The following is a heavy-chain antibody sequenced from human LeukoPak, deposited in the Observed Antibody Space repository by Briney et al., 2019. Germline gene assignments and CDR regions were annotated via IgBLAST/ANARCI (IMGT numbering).Heavy chain of an antibody. Sequence: GASVKVSCKASGYTFTAYYMHWVRQAPGHGLEWMGIINCNTGDTNYAQKFQGRVTVTRDTSTSTVYMELGSLRSEDTAMYYCARALGDYASARVYYFAYWGQGTLVTVSS. CDR3: ARALGDYASARVYYFAY. J-gene: IGHJ4*02. V-gene: IGHV1-46*01. CDR2: INCNTGDT. D-gene: IGHD3-16*01. CDR1: GYTFTAYY.